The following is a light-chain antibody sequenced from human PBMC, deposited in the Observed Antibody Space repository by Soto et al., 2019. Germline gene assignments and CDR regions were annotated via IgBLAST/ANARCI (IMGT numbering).Light chain of an antibody. CDR3: QQYGSSPPVT. J-gene: IGKJ4*01. Sequence: EIVLTQSPGTLSLSPGEKATLSCRASQSVTNNYFAWYQQKPGQAPRLLIYGASRRATGIPDRFSGSGSGTDFTLTISRLEPEDFAVYYCQQYGSSPPVTFGGGTKVDIK. V-gene: IGKV3-20*01. CDR1: QSVTNNY. CDR2: GAS.